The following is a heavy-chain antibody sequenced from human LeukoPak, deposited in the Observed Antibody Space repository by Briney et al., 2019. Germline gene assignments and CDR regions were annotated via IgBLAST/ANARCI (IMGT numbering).Heavy chain of an antibody. CDR3: ARDLAWGAFDC. J-gene: IGHJ4*02. CDR1: GFTFSSYG. CDR2: ISGSGGSI. V-gene: IGHV3-23*01. D-gene: IGHD7-27*01. Sequence: GGSLRLSCAASGFTFSSYGMNCVRQAPGKGLEWVSGISGSGGSIYYADSVKGRFTISRDNSKNRLYLQMNSLRAEDTAVYYCARDLAWGAFDCWGQGTLVTVSS.